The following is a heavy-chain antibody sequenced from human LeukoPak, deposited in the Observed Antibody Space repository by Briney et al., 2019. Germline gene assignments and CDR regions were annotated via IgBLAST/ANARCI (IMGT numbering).Heavy chain of an antibody. J-gene: IGHJ4*02. V-gene: IGHV1-18*01. CDR3: ARDMYDISGRADY. CDR1: GGTFSSYA. Sequence: ASVKVSCKASGGTFSSYAISWVRQAPGQGLEWMRWISAYNGKTNYGQKLQGRVTMTTDTSTSTAYMELRSLRSDDTAVYYCARDMYDISGRADYWGQGTLVTVSS. CDR2: ISAYNGKT. D-gene: IGHD3-22*01.